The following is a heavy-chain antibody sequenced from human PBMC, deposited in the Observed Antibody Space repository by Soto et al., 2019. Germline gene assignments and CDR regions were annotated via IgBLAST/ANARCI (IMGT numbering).Heavy chain of an antibody. CDR3: ARLVGDYGDGYYYYYYMDV. CDR1: GGSISSSSYY. Sequence: PSETLSLTCTVSGGSISSSSYYWGWIRQPPGKGLEWIGSIYYSGSTYYNPSLKSRVTISVDTSKNQFSLKLSSVTAADTAVYYCARLVGDYGDGYYYYYYMDVWGKGTTVTVSS. V-gene: IGHV4-39*01. CDR2: IYYSGST. J-gene: IGHJ6*03. D-gene: IGHD4-17*01.